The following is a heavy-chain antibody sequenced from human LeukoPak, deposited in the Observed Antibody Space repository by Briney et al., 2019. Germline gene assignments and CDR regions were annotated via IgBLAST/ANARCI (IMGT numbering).Heavy chain of an antibody. CDR2: ISGSGGSR. V-gene: IGHV3-23*01. CDR1: GFTFSSYA. J-gene: IGHJ4*02. Sequence: PGGSLRLSRAASGFTFSSYAMSWVRQAPGKGLEWVSGISGSGGSRYYADSVKGGFTISRDNSKNTLYLQMNSLRPQDTAVYYFAKGPTYRDYWFDYWGQGTLVTASS. D-gene: IGHD4-17*01. CDR3: AKGPTYRDYWFDY.